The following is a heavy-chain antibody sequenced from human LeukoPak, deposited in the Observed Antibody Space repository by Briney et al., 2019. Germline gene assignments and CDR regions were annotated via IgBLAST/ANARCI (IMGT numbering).Heavy chain of an antibody. CDR1: GYTFTGYY. CDR3: ARGKSSSWYGDYYYGMDV. Sequence: GASVKVSCKAFGYTFTGYYMHWVRQAPGQGLEWRGGFNPNSGGTNYAQKFQGRVTMTRDTSISTAYMELSRLRSDDTAVYYCARGKSSSWYGDYYYGMDVWGQGTTVTVSS. D-gene: IGHD6-13*01. V-gene: IGHV1-2*02. J-gene: IGHJ6*02. CDR2: FNPNSGGT.